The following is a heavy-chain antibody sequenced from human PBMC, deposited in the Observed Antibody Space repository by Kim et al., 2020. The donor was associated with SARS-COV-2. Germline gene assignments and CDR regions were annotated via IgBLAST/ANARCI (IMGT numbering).Heavy chain of an antibody. J-gene: IGHJ4*02. V-gene: IGHV3-53*01. CDR2: IYSGGST. D-gene: IGHD3-3*01. Sequence: GGSLRLSCAASGFTVSSNYMSWVRQAPGKGLEWVSVIYSGGSTYYADSVKGRFTISRDNSKNTLYLQMNSLRAEDTAVYYCARDRPSGWWSGYSEWGQGTLVTVSS. CDR3: ARDRPSGWWSGYSE. CDR1: GFTVSSNY.